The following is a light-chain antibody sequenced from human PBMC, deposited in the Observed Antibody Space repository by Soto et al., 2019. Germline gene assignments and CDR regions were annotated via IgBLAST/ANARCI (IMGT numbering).Light chain of an antibody. V-gene: IGKV3-20*01. Sequence: EIVFTQSPGTRSLSPGERATLCCRASQSVTSSYLAWYQQRPGQAPRLLIYGASSRATGIPDRFSGSGSGTDFTLTISRLEPEDFAVYYCQQYGSSPFTFGPGTKVDIK. CDR2: GAS. J-gene: IGKJ3*01. CDR3: QQYGSSPFT. CDR1: QSVTSSY.